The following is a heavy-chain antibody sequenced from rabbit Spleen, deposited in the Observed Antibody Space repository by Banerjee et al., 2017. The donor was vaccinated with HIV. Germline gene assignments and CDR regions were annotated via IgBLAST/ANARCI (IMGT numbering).Heavy chain of an antibody. CDR3: AGGFAGYNGYGYPYLNL. CDR1: GFSFSSSYY. V-gene: IGHV1S45*01. Sequence: QEQLEESGGGLVQPEGSLTLTCTASGFSFSSSYYMCWVRQAPGKGLEWIACIYTGSSGSTYYASWAKGRFTITRSTSLNTVTLQLNSLTAADTATYFCAGGFAGYNGYGYPYLNLWGQGTLVTVS. D-gene: IGHD6-1*01. J-gene: IGHJ4*01. CDR2: IYTGSSGST.